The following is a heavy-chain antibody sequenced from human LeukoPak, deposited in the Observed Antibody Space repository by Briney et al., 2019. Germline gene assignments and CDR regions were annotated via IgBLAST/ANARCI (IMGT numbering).Heavy chain of an antibody. CDR2: IYYSGST. D-gene: IGHD3-10*01. CDR1: GGSFSGYY. J-gene: IGHJ5*02. V-gene: IGHV4-34*01. CDR3: ARQPDRKYGSGSYYNVGWFDP. Sequence: PSETLSLTCAVYGGSFSGYYWSWIRQPPGKGLEWIGSIYYSGSTYYNPSLKSRVTISVDTSKNQFSLKLSSVTAADTAVYYCARQPDRKYGSGSYYNVGWFDPWGQGTLVTVSS.